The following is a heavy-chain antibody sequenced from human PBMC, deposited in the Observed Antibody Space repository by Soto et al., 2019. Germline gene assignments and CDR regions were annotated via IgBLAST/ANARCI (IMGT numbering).Heavy chain of an antibody. Sequence: QVQLVQSGAEVKKPGSSVKVSCKASGGTFSSYAISWVRQAPGQGLEWMGGIIPIFGTANNAQKFQGRVTITADESTSTAYMALSSLRSEDTAVYYCARDSIAAAGYYYRMDVWGQGTTVTVSS. CDR2: IIPIFGTA. CDR3: ARDSIAAAGYYYRMDV. J-gene: IGHJ6*02. CDR1: GGTFSSYA. D-gene: IGHD6-13*01. V-gene: IGHV1-69*01.